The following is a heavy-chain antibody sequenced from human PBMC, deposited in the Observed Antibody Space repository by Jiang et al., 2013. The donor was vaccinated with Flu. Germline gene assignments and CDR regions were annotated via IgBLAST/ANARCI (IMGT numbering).Heavy chain of an antibody. J-gene: IGHJ4*02. V-gene: IGHV5-51*01. CDR2: IYPGDSDI. Sequence: IIYPGDSDIRYSPSFQGQVTISADKSISTAYLQWSSLKASDTAMYYCASRTGSSSGWFYFDYWGQGTLVTVSS. CDR3: ASRTGSSSGWFYFDY. D-gene: IGHD6-19*01.